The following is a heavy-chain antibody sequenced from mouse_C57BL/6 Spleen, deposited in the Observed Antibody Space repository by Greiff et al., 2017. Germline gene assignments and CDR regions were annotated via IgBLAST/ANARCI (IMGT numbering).Heavy chain of an antibody. CDR1: GYSITSGYY. J-gene: IGHJ2*01. D-gene: IGHD2-5*01. Sequence: VQLVESGPGLVKPSQSLSLTCSVTGYSITSGYYWNWIRQFPGNKLEWMGYISYDGSNNYHPSLKNRISITRDTSKNQFFLKLNSVTTEDTATYYCATYYSNPFDYWGQGTTLTVSS. V-gene: IGHV3-6*01. CDR3: ATYYSNPFDY. CDR2: ISYDGSN.